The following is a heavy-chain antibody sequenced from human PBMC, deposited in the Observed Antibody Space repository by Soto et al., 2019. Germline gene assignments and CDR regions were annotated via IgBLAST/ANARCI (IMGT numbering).Heavy chain of an antibody. D-gene: IGHD3-3*01. CDR1: GGSISSGSYY. Sequence: QLHLEESGPGLVKPSETLSLTCTVYGGSISSGSYYWGWIRQPPGKGPEWIGSLYYNGFTYYNPSLKSRLTISVDTSKHQFSLQLTSVTAADTAVYYCARNDDFWSGDSWFEPWGKGTLVTVSS. CDR3: ARNDDFWSGDSWFEP. CDR2: LYYNGFT. V-gene: IGHV4-39*01. J-gene: IGHJ5*02.